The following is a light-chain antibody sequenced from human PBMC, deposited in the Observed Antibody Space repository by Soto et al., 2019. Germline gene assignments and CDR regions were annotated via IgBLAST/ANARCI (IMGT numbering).Light chain of an antibody. CDR2: VAS. CDR1: QSVSRSY. V-gene: IGKV3-20*01. CDR3: QQYGSSPLT. Sequence: EIVLTQTPGTLSLSPGERATLSCRASQSVSRSYLAWYQQTPGQAPRLLIYVASSRATGIPDRFSGSGSGTDFTLTIRRLEPEDFAVYYCQQYGSSPLTFGGGTKVDIK. J-gene: IGKJ4*01.